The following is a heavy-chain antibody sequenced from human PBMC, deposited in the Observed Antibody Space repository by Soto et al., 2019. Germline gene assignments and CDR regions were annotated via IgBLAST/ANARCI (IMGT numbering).Heavy chain of an antibody. CDR3: ASGYCSGANCQYYYSYSGMDV. D-gene: IGHD2-15*01. V-gene: IGHV1-69*13. J-gene: IGHJ6*02. CDR2: IIPIFGTA. Sequence: SVKVSCKASGGTFSSYAISWVRQAPGQGLEWMGGIIPIFGTATYAQKFQGRVTISADESTSTAYMELSSLRSEDTAVYYCASGYCSGANCQYYYSYSGMDVWAQGTTVPVSS. CDR1: GGTFSSYA.